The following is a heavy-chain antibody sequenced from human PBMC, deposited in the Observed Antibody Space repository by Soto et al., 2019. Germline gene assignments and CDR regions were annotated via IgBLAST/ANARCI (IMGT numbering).Heavy chain of an antibody. CDR1: GFTFSSYG. J-gene: IGHJ3*02. CDR2: ISYDGSNK. CDR3: AKAMVVVTAISGGGGFDK. V-gene: IGHV3-30*18. D-gene: IGHD2-21*02. Sequence: LRLSCAASGFTFSSYGMHWVRQAPGKGLEWVAVISYDGSNKYCADYVKGRFTISRDNSKNTLYLQMNSLRAEDTAVYYCAKAMVVVTAISGGGGFDKWGQGTLVTVSS.